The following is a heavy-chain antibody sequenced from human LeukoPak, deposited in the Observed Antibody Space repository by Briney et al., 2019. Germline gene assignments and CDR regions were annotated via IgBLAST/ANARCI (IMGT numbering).Heavy chain of an antibody. V-gene: IGHV1-69*05. CDR2: IIPIFGTA. J-gene: IGHJ4*02. CDR3: ARATVGATHGAY. CDR1: GGTLSSYA. Sequence: SVKVSCKASGGTLSSYAISWVRQAPGQGLEWMGGIIPIFGTANYAQKLQGRVTITTDESTSTAYMELSSLRSEDTAVYYCARATVGATHGAYWGEGNLVTVSS. D-gene: IGHD1-26*01.